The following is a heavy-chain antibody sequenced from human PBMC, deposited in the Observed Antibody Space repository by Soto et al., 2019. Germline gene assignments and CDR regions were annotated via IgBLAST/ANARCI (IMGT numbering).Heavy chain of an antibody. J-gene: IGHJ6*02. CDR2: ISGSGGST. CDR1: GFTFSSYA. V-gene: IGHV3-23*01. D-gene: IGHD6-13*01. Sequence: GGSLRLSCAASGFTFSSYAMIWVRQAPGKGLEWVSAISGSGGSTYYADSVKGRFTISRDNSKNTLYLQMNSLRAEDTAVYYCAKDVRIAAAGTGPHHAYYYYGMDVWGQGTTVTVSS. CDR3: AKDVRIAAAGTGPHHAYYYYGMDV.